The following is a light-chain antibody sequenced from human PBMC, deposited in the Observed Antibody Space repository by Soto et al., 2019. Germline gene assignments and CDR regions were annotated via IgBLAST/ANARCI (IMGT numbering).Light chain of an antibody. J-gene: IGKJ1*01. CDR3: HQYNNWWT. CDR1: QSVSNN. V-gene: IGKV3-15*01. CDR2: GAS. Sequence: EIVMTQSPATLSVSPGERATLSCRASQSVSNNLAWYQKKPGQAPRLLIYGASTRATGIPARFSGSGSGTAFTLTISSLQSEDFAFYYCHQYNNWWTFGQGTRVDIK.